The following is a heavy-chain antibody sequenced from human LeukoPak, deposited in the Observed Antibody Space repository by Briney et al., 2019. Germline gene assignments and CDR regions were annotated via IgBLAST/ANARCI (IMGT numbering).Heavy chain of an antibody. CDR3: ARWSGSFEYYFDS. Sequence: PSETLSLTCTVSGGSISSFYWSWIRLPPGKGLEWIGYAYHSGSTTYNPSLKSRVTISVDTSKNQFSLRLSSVTAADTAVYYCARWSGSFEYYFDSWGQGTLVTVSS. CDR1: GGSISSFY. D-gene: IGHD1-26*01. J-gene: IGHJ4*02. V-gene: IGHV4-59*08. CDR2: AYHSGST.